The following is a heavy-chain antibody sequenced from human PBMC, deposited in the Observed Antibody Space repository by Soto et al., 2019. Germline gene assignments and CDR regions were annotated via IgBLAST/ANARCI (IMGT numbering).Heavy chain of an antibody. CDR3: ASLGIGVARYLLAY. CDR2: INHSGST. CDR1: GGSFSGYY. Sequence: PSETLSLTYAVYGGSFSGYYWSWIRQPPGKGLEWIGEINHSGSTKYNPSLKSRVTISVDTSKNQFSLKLSSVTAADTAVYYCASLGIGVARYLLAYRGQGTPVTGSS. D-gene: IGHD6-19*01. J-gene: IGHJ4*01. V-gene: IGHV4-34*01.